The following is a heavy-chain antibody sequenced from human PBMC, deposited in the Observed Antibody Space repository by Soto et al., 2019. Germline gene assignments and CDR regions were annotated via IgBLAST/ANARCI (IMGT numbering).Heavy chain of an antibody. J-gene: IGHJ4*02. CDR3: AKGAYGAYSLDY. V-gene: IGHV3-23*01. D-gene: IGHD4-17*01. CDR1: GFIFSSYV. CDR2: ISGSGGST. Sequence: EVQLLESGGGLVQPGGSLSLSCAASGFIFSSYVMSWVRQAPGKGLELVSGISGSGGSTYYADSGKGRFTISRDSSKKPLYLQMNSLRAEDTAVYYCAKGAYGAYSLDYWGQGTLVTVSS.